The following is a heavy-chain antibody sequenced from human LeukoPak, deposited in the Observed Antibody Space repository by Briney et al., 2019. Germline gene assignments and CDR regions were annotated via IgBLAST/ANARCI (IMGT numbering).Heavy chain of an antibody. D-gene: IGHD6-13*01. CDR3: AKDMGSSWVPFDY. J-gene: IGHJ4*02. CDR1: GFTFSNYG. V-gene: IGHV3-23*01. Sequence: GGSLRLSCAASGFTFSNYGMSWVRQAPGKGLEWVSGISGSGGSTYYADSVKGRFTISRDNSKNTLYLQMNSLRAEDTAVYYCAKDMGSSWVPFDYWGQGTLVTVSS. CDR2: ISGSGGST.